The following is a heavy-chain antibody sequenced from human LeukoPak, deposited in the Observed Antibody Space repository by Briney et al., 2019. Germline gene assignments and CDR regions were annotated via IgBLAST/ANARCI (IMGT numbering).Heavy chain of an antibody. CDR1: GYTFTGYY. J-gene: IGHJ4*02. CDR3: ARDRGEYRGSFVGGGWGVGYYFDY. Sequence: GASVKVSCKASGYTFTGYYMHWVRQAPGQGLEWMGWINPNSGGTNYAQKFQGRVTMTRDTSLITAYMELSSLRSDGTGGYCWARDRGEYRGSFVGGGWGVGYYFDYWGQGTLVTVSS. CDR2: INPNSGGT. V-gene: IGHV1-2*02. D-gene: IGHD1-26*01.